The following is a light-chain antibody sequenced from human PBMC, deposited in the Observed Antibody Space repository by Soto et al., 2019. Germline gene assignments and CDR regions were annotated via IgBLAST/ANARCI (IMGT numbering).Light chain of an antibody. CDR3: QSYDSSLSGYV. J-gene: IGLJ1*01. V-gene: IGLV1-40*01. Sequence: QSVLTQPPSVSGAPGQRVTISCTGGSSNIGAGYDVHWYQQFPGTAPKLLIYGNSNQPSGVPDRFSGSKSGTSASLAITGLQADDEAEYYCQSYDSSLSGYVFGTGTKLTVL. CDR2: GNS. CDR1: SSNIGAGYD.